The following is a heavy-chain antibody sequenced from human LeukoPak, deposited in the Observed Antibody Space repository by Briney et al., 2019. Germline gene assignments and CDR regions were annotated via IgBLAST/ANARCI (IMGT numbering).Heavy chain of an antibody. CDR1: GFTFSSYA. CDR3: ARALNPPTVTTEYFDY. D-gene: IGHD4-17*01. Sequence: GGSLRLSCAASGFTFSSYAMHWARQAPGKGLEWVAVISYDGSNKYYADSVKGRFTISRDNSKNTLYLQMNSLRAEDTAVYYCARALNPPTVTTEYFDYWGQGTLVTVSS. V-gene: IGHV3-30-3*01. J-gene: IGHJ4*02. CDR2: ISYDGSNK.